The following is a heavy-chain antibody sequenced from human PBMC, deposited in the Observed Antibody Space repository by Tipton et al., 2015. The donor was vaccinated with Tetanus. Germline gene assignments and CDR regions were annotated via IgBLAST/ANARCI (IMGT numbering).Heavy chain of an antibody. Sequence: QSGAEVKKPGASVKVSCKASGYMFTGYYMHWVRQAPGQGLEWMGWINPNSGGRDYAQKFQGRVTMTRDTAIRTAYMELSRLRSDDSAVYYCARGGSRITAASSLDYWGQGTLVTVSS. J-gene: IGHJ4*01. CDR1: GYMFTGYY. V-gene: IGHV1-2*02. CDR2: INPNSGGR. D-gene: IGHD3-10*01. CDR3: ARGGSRITAASSLDY.